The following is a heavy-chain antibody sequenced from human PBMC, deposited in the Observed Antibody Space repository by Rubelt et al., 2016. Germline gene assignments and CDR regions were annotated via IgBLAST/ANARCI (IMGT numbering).Heavy chain of an antibody. CDR2: INPSGNT. V-gene: IGHV4-34*01. J-gene: IGHJ4*02. CDR3: AGGPNSDCWLSFDY. Sequence: QVHLQQWGAGLLKPSETLSLTCAVYGGSISGYYWSWIRQPPGKGLEWIGEINPSGNTAYNPSLNSRVTISVDTSKNQFALKMGSVTAADAAGYYCAGGPNSDCWLSFDYWGQGTLVTVSS. CDR1: GGSISGYY. D-gene: IGHD2-21*02.